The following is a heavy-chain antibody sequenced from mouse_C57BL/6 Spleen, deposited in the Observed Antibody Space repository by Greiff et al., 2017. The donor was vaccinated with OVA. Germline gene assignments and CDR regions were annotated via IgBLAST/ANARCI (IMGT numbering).Heavy chain of an antibody. J-gene: IGHJ2*01. CDR1: GYTFTSYW. Sequence: QVQLQQPGAELVRPGTSVQLSCKASGYTFTSYWMHWVKQRPGQGLEWIGVIDPSDSYTNYNQKFKGKATLTVDTSSSTAYMQLSSLTSEDSAVYYCAREGNYGYWGQGTTLTVSS. CDR3: AREGNYGY. V-gene: IGHV1-59*01. CDR2: IDPSDSYT. D-gene: IGHD2-1*01.